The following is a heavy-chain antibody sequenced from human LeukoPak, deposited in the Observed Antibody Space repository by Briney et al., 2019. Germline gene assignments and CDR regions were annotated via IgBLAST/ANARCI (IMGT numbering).Heavy chain of an antibody. CDR2: ISGPGDST. D-gene: IGHD3-9*01. Sequence: GGSLRLSCAASGFTFRNYAMSWVRQAPGKGLECVSAISGPGDSTYHADSVKGRLTISRDNSKNTLYLQMNSLRAEDTALYYCAKGMGIDISIGLDYWGQGILVTVSS. V-gene: IGHV3-23*01. CDR1: GFTFRNYA. J-gene: IGHJ4*02. CDR3: AKGMGIDISIGLDY.